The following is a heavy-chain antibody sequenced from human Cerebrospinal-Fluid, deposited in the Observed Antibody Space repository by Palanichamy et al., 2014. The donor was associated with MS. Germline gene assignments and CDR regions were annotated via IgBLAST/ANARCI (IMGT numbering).Heavy chain of an antibody. D-gene: IGHD6-19*01. CDR2: VNNDGTGT. CDR3: VRDSGLSVAGAKQGDY. V-gene: IGHV3-74*01. Sequence: EVQLVESGGGLVQPGGSLRLSCAASGFTFKRYWMHWVRQAPGKGLAWVSRVNNDGTGTSYADSVKGRFTISRDNAKDTVYLQMNSLRAADTAVYXCVRDSGLSVAGAKQGDYWGQGTVVTVAS. CDR1: GFTFKRYW. J-gene: IGHJ4*02.